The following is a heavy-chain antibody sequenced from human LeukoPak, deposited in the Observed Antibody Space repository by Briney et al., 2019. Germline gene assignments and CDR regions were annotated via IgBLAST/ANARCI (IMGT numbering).Heavy chain of an antibody. D-gene: IGHD3-22*01. Sequence: ASVKVSGKASGYTFTVYYMHWVRQAPGQGLEWMGWINPNSGGTNYAQKFQGRVTMTKDTSISTAYMELSRLRSDDTAVYYCATINYYDSSGYYAVHDYWGQGTLVTVSS. CDR1: GYTFTVYY. CDR2: INPNSGGT. CDR3: ATINYYDSSGYYAVHDY. J-gene: IGHJ4*02. V-gene: IGHV1-2*02.